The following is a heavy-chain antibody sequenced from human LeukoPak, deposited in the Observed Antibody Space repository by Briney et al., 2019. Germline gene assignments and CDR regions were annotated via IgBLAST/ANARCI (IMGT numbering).Heavy chain of an antibody. CDR2: IYYSGST. Sequence: PSETLSLTCTVSGGSISSYYWSWIRQPPGKGLEWIGYIYYSGSTNYNPPLKSRVTISVDTSKNQFSLKLSSVTAADTAVYYCASIPVHYYYGMNVWGQGTTVTVSS. CDR1: GGSISSYY. J-gene: IGHJ6*02. V-gene: IGHV4-59*08. CDR3: ASIPVHYYYGMNV.